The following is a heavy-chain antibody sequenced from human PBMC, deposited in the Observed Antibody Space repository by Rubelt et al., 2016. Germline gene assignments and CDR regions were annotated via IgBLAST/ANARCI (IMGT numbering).Heavy chain of an antibody. CDR3: ARGMESTLFYFDS. CDR2: MYYSGDT. V-gene: IGHV4-39*07. D-gene: IGHD3-3*01. Sequence: QLQLQESGPGLVKPSETLSLACTVSDASIRSNSYYWGWIRQPPGKGLEYIGSMYYSGDTYYNPSLKSRVTMSLDTSNNQFSLKLTSVTAADTAVYYCARGMESTLFYFDSWGLGTLVTVSS. CDR1: DASIRSNSYY. J-gene: IGHJ4*02.